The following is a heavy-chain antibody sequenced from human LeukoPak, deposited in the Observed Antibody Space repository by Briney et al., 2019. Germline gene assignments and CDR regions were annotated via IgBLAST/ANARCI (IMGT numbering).Heavy chain of an antibody. CDR1: GFTFSSYG. CDR3: ARMYYDYVWGSYRQLDY. Sequence: SGGSLRLSCAASGFTFSSYGMSWVRQALGKGLEWVSFISGSGVTTYYADSVKGRFTISRDNSKNTLYLQMNSLRAEDTAVYYCARMYYDYVWGSYRQLDYWGQGTLVTVSS. D-gene: IGHD3-16*02. CDR2: ISGSGVTT. J-gene: IGHJ4*02. V-gene: IGHV3-23*01.